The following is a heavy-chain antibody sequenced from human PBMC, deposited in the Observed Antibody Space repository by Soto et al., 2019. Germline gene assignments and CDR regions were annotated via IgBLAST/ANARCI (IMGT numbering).Heavy chain of an antibody. CDR3: ARSNYGSGSYDAFDI. V-gene: IGHV3-33*01. CDR2: VWYDGTNK. D-gene: IGHD3-10*01. J-gene: IGHJ3*02. CDR1: GFTYSNYA. Sequence: QVQLVESGGGVVQPGTSLRLSCAASGFTYSNYAMHWVRQAPGEGLEWVALVWYDGTNKYYADSVKGRFTISKDNSMNTLYLHMDSLRAEDTAVYYCARSNYGSGSYDAFDIWGQGTVVTVSS.